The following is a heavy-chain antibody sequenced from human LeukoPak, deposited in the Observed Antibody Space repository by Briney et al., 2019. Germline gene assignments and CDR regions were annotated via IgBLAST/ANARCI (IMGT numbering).Heavy chain of an antibody. CDR1: GYTFTGYY. CDR2: INPSGGNT. V-gene: IGHV1-46*01. J-gene: IGHJ4*02. D-gene: IGHD6-13*01. Sequence: GASVKVSCKASGYTFTGYYMHWVRQAPGQGLEWMGRINPSGGNTIYTQKFQGRVTMTRDTSTSTVDMELSSLRSDDTAVYYCARVYSSSWHFDYWGQGTLVTVSS. CDR3: ARVYSSSWHFDY.